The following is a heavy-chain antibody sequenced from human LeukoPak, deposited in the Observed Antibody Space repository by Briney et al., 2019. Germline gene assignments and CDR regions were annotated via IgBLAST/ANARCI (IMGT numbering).Heavy chain of an antibody. D-gene: IGHD3-10*01. Sequence: PGGSLRLSCAASGFTFSSYSMNWVRQAPGKGLEWVSSISSSSSYIYYADSVKGRFTISRDNAKNSLYLQMNSLRAEDTAVYFCARDASPVAYNGNWFDPWGQGTLVTVSS. CDR2: ISSSSSYI. CDR3: ARDASPVAYNGNWFDP. J-gene: IGHJ5*02. V-gene: IGHV3-21*04. CDR1: GFTFSSYS.